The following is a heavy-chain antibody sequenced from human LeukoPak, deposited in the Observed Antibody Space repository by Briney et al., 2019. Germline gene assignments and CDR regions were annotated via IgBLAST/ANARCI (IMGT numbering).Heavy chain of an antibody. V-gene: IGHV3-30*02. CDR1: GFTFSSYG. CDR3: AKDRDSSSWFGMTTGY. CDR2: IRYDGSNK. J-gene: IGHJ4*02. D-gene: IGHD6-13*01. Sequence: PGGSLRLSCAASGFTFSSYGMHWVRQAPGKGLEWVAFIRYDGSNKYYADSVKGRFTISRDNSKNTLYLQMNSLRAEDTAVYYCAKDRDSSSWFGMTTGYWGQGTLLTVSS.